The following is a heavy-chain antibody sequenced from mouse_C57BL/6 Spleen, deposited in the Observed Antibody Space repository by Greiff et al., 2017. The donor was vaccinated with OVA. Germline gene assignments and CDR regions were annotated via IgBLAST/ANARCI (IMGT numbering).Heavy chain of an antibody. CDR3: ARRNYGNYYAMDY. CDR2: IYPGSGST. CDR1: GYTFTSYW. D-gene: IGHD2-1*01. V-gene: IGHV1-55*01. Sequence: QVHVKQPGAELVKPGASVKMSCKASGYTFTSYWITWVKQRPGQGLEWIGDIYPGSGSTNYNEKFKSKATLTVDTSSSTAYMQLSSLTSEDSAVYYCARRNYGNYYAMDYWGQGTSVTVSS. J-gene: IGHJ4*01.